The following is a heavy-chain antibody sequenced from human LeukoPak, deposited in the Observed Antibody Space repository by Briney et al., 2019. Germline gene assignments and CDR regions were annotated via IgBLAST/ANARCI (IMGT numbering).Heavy chain of an antibody. CDR1: GGAFTSYA. Sequence: KVSCKASGGAFTSYAISWVRQAPGQGLEWMGRIIPILGAADYAQNFQGRVTITADKSTGTAYMELSSLRSEDTAIYYCVTDGTISCYKCFDHWGQGSLVTVSS. CDR2: IIPILGAA. CDR3: VTDGTISCYKCFDH. J-gene: IGHJ4*01. D-gene: IGHD3-10*01. V-gene: IGHV1-69*04.